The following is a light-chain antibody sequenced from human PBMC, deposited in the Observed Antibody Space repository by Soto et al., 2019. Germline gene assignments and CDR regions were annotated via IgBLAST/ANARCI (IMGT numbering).Light chain of an antibody. CDR2: KAS. J-gene: IGKJ1*01. CDR1: QTISSW. Sequence: DIQMNQSPSTQSGSVGDRVTITCRSSQTISSWLAWYQQKPGKAPKLLIYKASTLKSGVPSRFSGSGSGTGFTLTISSLQPDDFATYYCQHYNSYSEAFGQGTKVDIK. CDR3: QHYNSYSEA. V-gene: IGKV1-5*03.